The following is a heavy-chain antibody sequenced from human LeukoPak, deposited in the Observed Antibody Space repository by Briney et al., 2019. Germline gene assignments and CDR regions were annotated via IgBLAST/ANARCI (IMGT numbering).Heavy chain of an antibody. V-gene: IGHV4-38-2*02. Sequence: SETLSLTCNASDYSISSGYYWGWIRQPPGKGLEWIGSISHSGTTYYNPSFKSRITISLDTSKNQFSLKLRSVTAADTAFYYCTKEGDVVGATIDSWGQGTLVTVSS. J-gene: IGHJ4*02. CDR2: ISHSGTT. D-gene: IGHD1-26*01. CDR1: DYSISSGYY. CDR3: TKEGDVVGATIDS.